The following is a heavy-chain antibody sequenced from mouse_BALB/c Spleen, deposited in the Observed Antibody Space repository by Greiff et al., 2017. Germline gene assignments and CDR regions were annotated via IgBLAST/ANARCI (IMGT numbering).Heavy chain of an antibody. D-gene: IGHD2-10*02. CDR2: IRNKANGYTT. Sequence: EVKLMESGGGLVQPGGSLRLSCATSGFTFTDYYMSWVRQPPGKALEWLGFIRNKANGYTTEYSASVKGRFTISRDNSQSILYLQMNTLRAEDSATYYCARGGYGNYLYAMDYWGQGTSVTVSS. CDR1: GFTFTDYY. J-gene: IGHJ4*01. V-gene: IGHV7-3*02. CDR3: ARGGYGNYLYAMDY.